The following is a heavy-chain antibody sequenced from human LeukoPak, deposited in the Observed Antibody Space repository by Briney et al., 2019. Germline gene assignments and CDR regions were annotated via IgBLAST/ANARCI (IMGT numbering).Heavy chain of an antibody. V-gene: IGHV3-33*06. CDR2: IWYDGSNK. J-gene: IGHJ6*03. Sequence: GGSLRLSCAASGFTFSSYGMHWVRQAPGKGLEWVAVIWYDGSNKNYADSVKGRFTISRDNSKNTLYLQMNSLRAEDTAVYYCAKEVSSWYYYYYYMDVWGKGTTVTVSS. D-gene: IGHD6-13*01. CDR1: GFTFSSYG. CDR3: AKEVSSWYYYYYYMDV.